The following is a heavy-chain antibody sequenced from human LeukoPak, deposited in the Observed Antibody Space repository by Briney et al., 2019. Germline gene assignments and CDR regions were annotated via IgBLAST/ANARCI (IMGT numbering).Heavy chain of an antibody. CDR1: GVSISSGGYS. CDR2: IYHSGST. D-gene: IGHD4-17*01. CDR3: ARDLYGGYTFDY. J-gene: IGHJ4*02. Sequence: SESLSLSCAASGVSISSGGYSWTCLPQPPGQGLVAIGYIYHSGSTYYNASLKSRVTISVDRSKNQFSLKLSSVTAADTAVYCCARDLYGGYTFDYWGQGTLVTVSS. V-gene: IGHV4-30-2*01.